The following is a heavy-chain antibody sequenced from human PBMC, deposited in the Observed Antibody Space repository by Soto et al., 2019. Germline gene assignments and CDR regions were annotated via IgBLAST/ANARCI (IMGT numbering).Heavy chain of an antibody. V-gene: IGHV3-23*01. CDR2: IRPGGDST. Sequence: GGSLRLSCAASGFRFRTRAMSWVRQAPGKGLEWVASIRPGGDSTYYADSVKGRFAVSRDNPNVTLYLQMDSLRVEDTAIYYCTTHEEGAPWVGGFDSWGQGTLVTVSS. CDR3: TTHEEGAPWVGGFDS. CDR1: GFRFRTRA. D-gene: IGHD1-26*01. J-gene: IGHJ5*01.